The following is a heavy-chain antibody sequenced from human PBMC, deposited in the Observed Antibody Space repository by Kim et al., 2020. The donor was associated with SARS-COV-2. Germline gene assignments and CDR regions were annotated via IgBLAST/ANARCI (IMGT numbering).Heavy chain of an antibody. V-gene: IGHV4-59*09. CDR3: ARGALDYYGSFDY. D-gene: IGHD3-10*01. Sequence: YNPSLKSRVTISVDTSKNQFSLKLSSVTAADTAVYYCARGALDYYGSFDYWGQGTLVTVSS. J-gene: IGHJ4*02.